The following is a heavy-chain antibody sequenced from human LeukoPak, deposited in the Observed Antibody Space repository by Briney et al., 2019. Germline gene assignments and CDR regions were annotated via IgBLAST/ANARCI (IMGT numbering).Heavy chain of an antibody. D-gene: IGHD1-26*01. CDR3: ARDLHSGAYTFDY. J-gene: IGHJ4*02. CDR1: GFTFSSFG. CDR2: ISSTM. Sequence: GWSLRLSCAASGFTFSSFGMNWVRQAPGKRLEWGSHISSTMYYADSVKGRFTISRDNAKNSLYLQMNSLRDEDTAVYYCARDLHSGAYTFDYWGQGTLVTVSS. V-gene: IGHV3-48*02.